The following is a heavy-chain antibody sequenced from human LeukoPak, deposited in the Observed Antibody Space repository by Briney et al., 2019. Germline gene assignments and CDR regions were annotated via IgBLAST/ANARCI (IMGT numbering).Heavy chain of an antibody. V-gene: IGHV3-21*01. CDR2: ISSSSSYI. J-gene: IGHJ4*02. D-gene: IGHD5-18*01. CDR1: GFTFSSYS. CDR3: ATNSYGSGGKRDY. Sequence: GGSLRLSCAASGFTFSSYSMNWVRQAPGKGLEWVSPISSSSSYIYYADSVKGRFTISRDNAKNSLYLQMNSLRAEDTAVYYCATNSYGSGGKRDYWGQGTLVTVSS.